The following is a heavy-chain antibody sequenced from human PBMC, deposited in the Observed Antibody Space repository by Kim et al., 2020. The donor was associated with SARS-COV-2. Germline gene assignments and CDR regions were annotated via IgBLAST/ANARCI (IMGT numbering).Heavy chain of an antibody. CDR1: GFTFNDYV. CDR3: ARVYYVVDY. CDR2: ISPSGDAS. V-gene: IGHV3-23*01. D-gene: IGHD3-10*01. Sequence: GGSLRLSCDASGFTFNDYVRRWVHPSPVQWLVWVSAISPSGDASDYADSVRGRFTISRDSSKNTRYLQMSSVRAEDTALYYCARVYYVVDYWGPGTQVTVSS. J-gene: IGHJ4*02.